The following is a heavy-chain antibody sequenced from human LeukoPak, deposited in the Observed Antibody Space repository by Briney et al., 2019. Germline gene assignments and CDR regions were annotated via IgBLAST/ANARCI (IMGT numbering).Heavy chain of an antibody. V-gene: IGHV1-69*06. CDR1: GGTFSSYA. D-gene: IGHD3-22*01. J-gene: IGHJ3*02. Sequence: SVKVSCKASGGTFSSYAISWVRQAPGQGLEWMGGIIPIFGTANYAQKFQGRVTITADKSTSTAYMELSSLRSEDTAVYYCARRQYYYDSSGYGAFDIWGQGTMVTVSS. CDR2: IIPIFGTA. CDR3: ARRQYYYDSSGYGAFDI.